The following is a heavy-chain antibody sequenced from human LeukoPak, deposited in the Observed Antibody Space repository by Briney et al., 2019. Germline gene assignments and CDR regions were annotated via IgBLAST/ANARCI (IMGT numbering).Heavy chain of an antibody. CDR2: ISGSGGST. J-gene: IGHJ4*02. V-gene: IGHV3-23*01. CDR1: GFTFSSYA. CDR3: AKWGCSGSDCYPFDY. Sequence: GGSLRLSCAASGFTFSSYAMSWVRQAPGKGLEWVSAISGSGGSTYSADSVKGRFTISRDNSKNTLYLQMNSLRAEDTAVYYCAKWGCSGSDCYPFDYWGQGTLVTVSS. D-gene: IGHD2-21*02.